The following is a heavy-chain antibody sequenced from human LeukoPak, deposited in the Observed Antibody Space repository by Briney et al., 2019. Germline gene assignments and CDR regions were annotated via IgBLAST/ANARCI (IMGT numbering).Heavy chain of an antibody. D-gene: IGHD3-10*01. CDR2: ISAYNGNT. CDR1: GYTFTSYG. CDR3: AREEGDITMVRGVIIMGYYYGMDV. V-gene: IGHV1-18*01. Sequence: ASVTVSCKASGYTFTSYGISWVRQAPGQGLEWMGWISAYNGNTNYAQKLQGRVTMTTDTSTSTAYMELRSLRSDDTAVYYCAREEGDITMVRGVIIMGYYYGMDVWGQGTTVTVSS. J-gene: IGHJ6*02.